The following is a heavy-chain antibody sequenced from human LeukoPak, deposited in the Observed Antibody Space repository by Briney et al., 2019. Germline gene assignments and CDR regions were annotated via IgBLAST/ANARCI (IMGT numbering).Heavy chain of an antibody. CDR2: ISWNSGSI. CDR1: GFTFDDYA. Sequence: HPGGSLRLSCAASGFTFDDYAMHWVRQAPGKGLEWVSGISWNSGSIGYADSVKGRFTISRDNAKNSLYLQMNSLRAEDTALYYCAKDIAPLTKSSGYIDYWGQGTLVTVSS. V-gene: IGHV3-9*01. CDR3: AKDIAPLTKSSGYIDY. D-gene: IGHD3-22*01. J-gene: IGHJ4*02.